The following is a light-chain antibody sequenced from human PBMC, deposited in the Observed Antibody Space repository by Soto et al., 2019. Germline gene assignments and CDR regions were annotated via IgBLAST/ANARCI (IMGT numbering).Light chain of an antibody. V-gene: IGLV3-21*04. CDR3: QVWDIGSGVI. CDR2: YDT. CDR1: NIGSKS. Sequence: SYELTQPPAVSVAPGKTAKITCGGSNIGSKSVHWYQQKPGQAPVLVIYYDTDRPSGVPERLSGSNSGSTAALTISRVEARDEADYYCQVWDIGSGVIFGGGTKLTVL. J-gene: IGLJ2*01.